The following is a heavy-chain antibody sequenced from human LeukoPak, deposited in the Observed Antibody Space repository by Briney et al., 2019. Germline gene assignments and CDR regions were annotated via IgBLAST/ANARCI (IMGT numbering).Heavy chain of an antibody. CDR3: AKGGSGWYPGFDY. CDR1: GFTLANYA. Sequence: GGSLRLSCAASGFTLANYAMSWVRQAPGKGLEWVSTSGSGSSPFYADSVKGRFTISRDNSRNTLYLQMNSLRVEDTAVYYCAKGGSGWYPGFDYWGQGTLVTVSS. D-gene: IGHD6-19*01. V-gene: IGHV3-23*01. CDR2: SGSGSSP. J-gene: IGHJ4*02.